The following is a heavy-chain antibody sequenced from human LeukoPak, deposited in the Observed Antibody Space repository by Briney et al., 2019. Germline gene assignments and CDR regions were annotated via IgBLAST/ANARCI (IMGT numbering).Heavy chain of an antibody. D-gene: IGHD3-10*01. Sequence: SETLSLTCTVSGGSISSYYWSWIRQPPGKGLEWIGYIYYSGSTNYNPSLKSRVTISVDTSKNQFSLKLSSVTAADTAVYYCARSETYYYGSGDPGSYYFDYWGQGTLVTVSS. CDR3: ARSETYYYGSGDPGSYYFDY. V-gene: IGHV4-59*08. CDR1: GGSISSYY. J-gene: IGHJ4*02. CDR2: IYYSGST.